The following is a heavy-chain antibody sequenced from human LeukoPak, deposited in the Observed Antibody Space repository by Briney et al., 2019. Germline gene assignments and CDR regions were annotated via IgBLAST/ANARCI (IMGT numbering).Heavy chain of an antibody. CDR2: INHSGST. Sequence: PSETLSLTCAVYGGSFSGYYWSWIRQPPGKGLEWMGEINHSGSTNYNPSLKSRVTISVDTSKNQFSLKLSSVTAADTAVYYCARGKRLSLYYYYYMDVWGNGTTVTVSS. J-gene: IGHJ6*03. V-gene: IGHV4-34*01. CDR1: GGSFSGYY. CDR3: ARGKRLSLYYYYYMDV. D-gene: IGHD6-25*01.